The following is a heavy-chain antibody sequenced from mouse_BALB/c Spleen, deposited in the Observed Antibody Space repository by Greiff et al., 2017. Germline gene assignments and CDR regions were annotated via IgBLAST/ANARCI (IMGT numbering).Heavy chain of an antibody. CDR1: GFTFSSYA. D-gene: IGHD2-10*02. Sequence: DVMLVESGGGLVKPGGSLKLSCAASGFTFSSYAMSWVRQSPEKRLEWVAEISSGGSYTYYPDTVTGRFTISRDNAKNTLYLEMSSLRSEDTAMYYCARKRYGNFYAMDYWGQGTSVTVSS. CDR2: ISSGGSYT. V-gene: IGHV5-9-4*01. J-gene: IGHJ4*01. CDR3: ARKRYGNFYAMDY.